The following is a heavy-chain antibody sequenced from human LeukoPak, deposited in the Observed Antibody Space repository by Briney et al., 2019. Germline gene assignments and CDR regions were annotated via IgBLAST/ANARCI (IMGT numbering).Heavy chain of an antibody. V-gene: IGHV1-69*13. J-gene: IGHJ4*02. CDR2: IIPIFGTA. Sequence: SVKVSCKASGGTFSSNAISWVRQAPGQGLEWMGGIIPIFGTANYAQKFQGRVTITADESTSTAYMELSSLRSEDTAVYYCARGRITMIRCFDYWGQGTLVTVSS. CDR1: GGTFSSNA. CDR3: ARGRITMIRCFDY. D-gene: IGHD3-22*01.